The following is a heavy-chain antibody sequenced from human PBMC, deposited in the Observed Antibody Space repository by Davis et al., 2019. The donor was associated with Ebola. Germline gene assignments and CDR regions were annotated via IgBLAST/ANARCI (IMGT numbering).Heavy chain of an antibody. V-gene: IGHV5-51*01. Sequence: GESLKISCKASGYNFPNFWIAWVRQMPGKGLEWMGVIHPGESDTRYSPSFQGQVTISADKSTSTAYLQWSSLEASDTAIYYCARHSSVATREGSDYWGQGTLVTVSS. J-gene: IGHJ4*02. D-gene: IGHD6-6*01. CDR3: ARHSSVATREGSDY. CDR2: IHPGESDT. CDR1: GYNFPNFW.